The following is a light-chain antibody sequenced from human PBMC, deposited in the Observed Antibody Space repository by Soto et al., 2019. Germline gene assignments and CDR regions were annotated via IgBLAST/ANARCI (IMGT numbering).Light chain of an antibody. CDR3: SSYTSSSTRV. V-gene: IGLV2-14*01. CDR1: SSDVGGYNS. CDR2: EVT. J-gene: IGLJ1*01. Sequence: QSLLTQPASLSGSPGQSITISCTGTSSDVGGYNSVSWYQQHPGKAPKLVIYEVTNRPSGISNRFSGSKSGNTASLTISGLQAEDEADYYCSSYTSSSTRVFGTGTKVTVL.